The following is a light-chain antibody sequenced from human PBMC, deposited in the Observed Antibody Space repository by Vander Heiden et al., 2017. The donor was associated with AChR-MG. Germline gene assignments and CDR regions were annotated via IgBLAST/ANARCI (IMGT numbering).Light chain of an antibody. V-gene: IGKV1-5*03. CDR2: KAS. J-gene: IGKJ1*01. Sequence: DIQMTQSPSTLSASVGDRVTITCRASQSISSWLAWYQQKPGKAPKLLIYKASRVESGVPSRFSGSGSGTEFTLTISSLQHDDFANYYCQQDNSFWTFGQGTKVEIK. CDR1: QSISSW. CDR3: QQDNSFWT.